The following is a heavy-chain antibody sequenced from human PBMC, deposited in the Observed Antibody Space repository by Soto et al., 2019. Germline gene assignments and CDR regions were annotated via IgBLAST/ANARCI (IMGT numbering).Heavy chain of an antibody. Sequence: SVKVSCKASGFTFTSSAVQWVRQARGQRLEWIGWIVVGSGNTNYAQKFQERVTITRDMSTSTAYRELSSLRSEDTAVYYCAASAGYYDSSGYPYYLFDYWGQGTLVTVSS. CDR2: IVVGSGNT. D-gene: IGHD3-22*01. CDR3: AASAGYYDSSGYPYYLFDY. J-gene: IGHJ4*02. V-gene: IGHV1-58*01. CDR1: GFTFTSSA.